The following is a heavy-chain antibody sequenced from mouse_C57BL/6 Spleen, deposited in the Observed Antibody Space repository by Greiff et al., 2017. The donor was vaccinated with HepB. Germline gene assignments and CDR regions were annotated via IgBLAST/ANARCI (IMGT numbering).Heavy chain of an antibody. CDR2: IHPNSGST. CDR3: ARFYYSNYGYFDG. D-gene: IGHD2-5*01. Sequence: QVQLQQPGAELVKPGASVKLSCKASGYTFTSYWMHWVKQRPGQGLEWIGMIHPNSGSTNYNEKFKSKATLTVDKSSSTAYMQLSSLTSEDSAVYYCARFYYSNYGYFDGWGTGTTVTVSS. CDR1: GYTFTSYW. J-gene: IGHJ1*03. V-gene: IGHV1-64*01.